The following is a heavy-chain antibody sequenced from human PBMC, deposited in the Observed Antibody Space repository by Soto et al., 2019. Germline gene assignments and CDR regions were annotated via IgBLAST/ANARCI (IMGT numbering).Heavy chain of an antibody. D-gene: IGHD5-12*01. J-gene: IGHJ2*01. Sequence: QVQLQESGPGLVKPSETLSLTCTVSSGSISTYYWNWIRQLPGKGLEWIGYIYYDGSTNYNPSLKSRVPISVDTSKNHFSLKLRSVTAADTAVYYCAVDRFGRAGYNSWYFDLWGRGTLVTVSS. CDR3: AVDRFGRAGYNSWYFDL. V-gene: IGHV4-59*01. CDR2: IYYDGST. CDR1: SGSISTYY.